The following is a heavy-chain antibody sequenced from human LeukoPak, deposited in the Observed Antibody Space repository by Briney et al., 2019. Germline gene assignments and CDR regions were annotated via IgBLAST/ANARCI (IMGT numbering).Heavy chain of an antibody. J-gene: IGHJ6*02. CDR1: GFTFSNYN. CDR3: ARVYSSEFPRMDV. D-gene: IGHD6-19*01. V-gene: IGHV3-48*02. CDR2: LGTSTMTI. Sequence: GGSLRLSCAASGFTFSNYNMNWVRQAPGKGLELVSYLGTSTMTIYADSVKGRFTISRDNAKNSLYLQMNSLSDEATAVYYCARVYSSEFPRMDVWGQGTTVAVSS.